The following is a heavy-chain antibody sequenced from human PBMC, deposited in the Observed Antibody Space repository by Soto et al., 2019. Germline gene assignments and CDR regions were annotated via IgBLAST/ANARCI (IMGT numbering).Heavy chain of an antibody. CDR1: GGSISSSSYY. CDR2: IYYSGST. J-gene: IGHJ4*02. CDR3: SRHTRSFLTCYYIEYFDY. Sequence: SETLSLTCTVSGGSISSSSYYWGWIRQPPGKGLEWIGSIYYSGSTYYNPSLKGWLTISVETSKNQFSLKLSSLTAAETAVYYCSRHTRSFLTCYYIEYFDYWGQGTLVTVSS. D-gene: IGHD3-9*01. V-gene: IGHV4-39*01.